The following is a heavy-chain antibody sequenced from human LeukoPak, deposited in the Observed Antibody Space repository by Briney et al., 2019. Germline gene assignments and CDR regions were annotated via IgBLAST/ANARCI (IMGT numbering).Heavy chain of an antibody. D-gene: IGHD2-21*02. CDR3: EKDLRPRWVTDVDC. CDR2: MKGSGGSI. CDR1: GFTFSNYA. V-gene: IGHV3-23*01. Sequence: GGSLTLVCAASGFTFSNYATSWARQPPGRGMEWVSSMKGSGGSIYYARTVHGQFTISRDNSRDKLYLERGSLRAEDTAVYYCEKDLRPRWVTDVDCLGRGTLVTVSS. J-gene: IGHJ4*02.